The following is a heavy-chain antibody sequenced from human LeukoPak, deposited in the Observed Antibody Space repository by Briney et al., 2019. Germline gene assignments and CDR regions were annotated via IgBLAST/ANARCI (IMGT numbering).Heavy chain of an antibody. V-gene: IGHV4-59*01. CDR1: GGSISSYY. Sequence: SETLSLTCTVSGGSISSYYCSWIRQPPGKGLEWIGYIYYSGSTNYNPSLKSRVTISVDTSKNQFSLKLSSVTAADTAVYYCARDKAAAGTWYFDYWGQGTLVTVCS. CDR3: ARDKAAAGTWYFDY. CDR2: IYYSGST. J-gene: IGHJ4*02. D-gene: IGHD6-13*01.